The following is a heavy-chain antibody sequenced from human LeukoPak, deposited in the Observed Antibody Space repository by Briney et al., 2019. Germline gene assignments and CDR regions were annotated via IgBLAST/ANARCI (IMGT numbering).Heavy chain of an antibody. J-gene: IGHJ6*02. D-gene: IGHD3-22*01. CDR2: ISYDGSNK. CDR1: GFTFSSYA. V-gene: IGHV3-30-3*01. CDR3: ARDSIDSSGYYYYYGMDV. Sequence: GGSLRLSCAASGFTFSSYAMPWVRQAPGKGLEWVAVISYDGSNKYYADSVKGRFTISRDNSKNTLYLQMNSLRAEDTAVYYCARDSIDSSGYYYYYGMDVWGQGTTVTVSS.